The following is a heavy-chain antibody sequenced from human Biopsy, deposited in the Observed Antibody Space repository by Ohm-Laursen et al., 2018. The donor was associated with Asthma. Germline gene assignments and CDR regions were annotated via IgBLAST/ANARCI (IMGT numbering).Heavy chain of an antibody. J-gene: IGHJ4*02. CDR2: INSVFGTT. Sequence: GASVKVSCKSLGGTFNTYVIGWARQAPGDGLEWMGGINSVFGTTTYPQKFQDRVTITADDSTSTVYMELSSLRSEDTAVYYCARKAGSCISRTCYSLDFWGQGTLVTVSS. CDR1: GGTFNTYV. D-gene: IGHD2-2*01. V-gene: IGHV1-69*13. CDR3: ARKAGSCISRTCYSLDF.